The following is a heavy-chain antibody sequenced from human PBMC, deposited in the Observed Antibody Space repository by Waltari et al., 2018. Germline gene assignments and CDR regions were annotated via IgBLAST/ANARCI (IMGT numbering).Heavy chain of an antibody. J-gene: IGHJ4*02. CDR2: IFYSGST. V-gene: IGHV4-39*01. D-gene: IGHD3-10*01. CDR1: GDSISSSRYY. CDR3: ARLDNYDSGSYGFDW. Sequence: QLQLQESGPGLVKPSETLSLTCTVSGDSISSSRYYWGWIRQPPGKGLEWIGSIFYSGSTYYNPSLKSRVTMSVDTSKNQFSLRLTSVTAADTAVYYCARLDNYDSGSYGFDWWGQGTLVTVSS.